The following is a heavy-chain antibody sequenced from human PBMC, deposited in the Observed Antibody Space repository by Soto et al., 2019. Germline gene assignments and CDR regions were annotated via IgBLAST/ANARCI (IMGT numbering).Heavy chain of an antibody. V-gene: IGHV5-51*01. CDR2: VYPGDSDT. J-gene: IGHJ4*02. CDR1: GYSLTSYW. D-gene: IGHD6-13*01. Sequence: GESLKISCKASGYSLTSYWIGWVRQRPGKGLEWMGIVYPGDSDTRYNPSFRGQVTISVDRSTSTAYLQWSSLKASDSAMYYCTRRAGYIDYWGQGTLVTVSS. CDR3: TRRAGYIDY.